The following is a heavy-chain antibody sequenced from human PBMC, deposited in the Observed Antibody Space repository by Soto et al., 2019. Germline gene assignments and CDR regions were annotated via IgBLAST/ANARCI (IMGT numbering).Heavy chain of an antibody. Sequence: GGSVRLSCAASGFTFSSYSMDWVRQAPGKGLEWVSSISSSSSYIYYADSVKGRFTISRDNAKNSLYLQMNSLRAEDTAVYYCARTPGFLGYCSSTSCPYGMDVWGQGTTVTVSS. CDR3: ARTPGFLGYCSSTSCPYGMDV. V-gene: IGHV3-21*01. J-gene: IGHJ6*02. CDR2: ISSSSSYI. CDR1: GFTFSSYS. D-gene: IGHD2-2*01.